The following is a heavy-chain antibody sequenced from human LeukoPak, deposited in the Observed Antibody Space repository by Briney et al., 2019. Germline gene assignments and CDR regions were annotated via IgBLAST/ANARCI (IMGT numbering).Heavy chain of an antibody. Sequence: SETLSLTCTVSGGSISSSTYYWGWIRQPPGKGLEWIGSIYYSGNTYYNPSLKSRVTISVDTSKNQFSLKLSSVTAADTAVYYCARAHLLTERYGSGSYYRAYNWFDPWGQGTLVTVSS. V-gene: IGHV4-39*07. CDR2: IYYSGNT. CDR3: ARAHLLTERYGSGSYYRAYNWFDP. J-gene: IGHJ5*02. CDR1: GGSISSSTYY. D-gene: IGHD3-10*01.